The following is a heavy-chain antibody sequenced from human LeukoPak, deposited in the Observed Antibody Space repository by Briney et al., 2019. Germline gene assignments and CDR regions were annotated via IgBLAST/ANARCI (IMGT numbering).Heavy chain of an antibody. J-gene: IGHJ4*02. CDR2: INHSGST. D-gene: IGHD6-13*01. CDR3: ARLLGTNQQLIDY. Sequence: SETLSLTCAVYGGSFSGYYWSWIRQPPGKGLEWIGEINHSGSTNYNPSLKSRVTISVDTSKNQFSLKLSSVTAADTAVYYCARLLGTNQQLIDYWGQGTLVTVSS. V-gene: IGHV4-34*01. CDR1: GGSFSGYY.